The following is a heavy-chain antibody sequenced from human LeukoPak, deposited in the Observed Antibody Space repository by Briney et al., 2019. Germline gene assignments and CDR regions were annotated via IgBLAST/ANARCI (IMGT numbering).Heavy chain of an antibody. CDR1: GFTFSSYG. Sequence: PGGSLRLSCAASGFTFSSYGMHWVRQAPGKGLEWVAVIWYGGSNKYYADSVKGRFTISRDNSKNTLYLQMNSLRAEDTAVYYCAKDQAHSDYGGNSGVDYWGPGTLVTVSS. D-gene: IGHD4-23*01. V-gene: IGHV3-30*02. CDR3: AKDQAHSDYGGNSGVDY. J-gene: IGHJ4*02. CDR2: IWYGGSNK.